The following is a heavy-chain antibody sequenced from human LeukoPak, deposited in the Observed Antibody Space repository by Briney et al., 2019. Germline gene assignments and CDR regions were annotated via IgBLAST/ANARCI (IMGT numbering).Heavy chain of an antibody. CDR3: ASVGDYGGNGDAFDI. CDR2: IYYTGST. CDR1: GGSISSSY. V-gene: IGHV4-59*01. J-gene: IGHJ3*02. D-gene: IGHD4-23*01. Sequence: SETLSLTFTVSGGSISSSYWSWIRQPPCKGLEWIGYIYYTGSTNYNPSLKSRVTISVDTSKNQFSLKLSSVTAADTAVYYCASVGDYGGNGDAFDIWGQGTMVTVSS.